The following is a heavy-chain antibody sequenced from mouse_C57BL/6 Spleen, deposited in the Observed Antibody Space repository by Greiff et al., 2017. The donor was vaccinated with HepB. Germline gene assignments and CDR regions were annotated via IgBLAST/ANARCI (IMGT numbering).Heavy chain of an antibody. D-gene: IGHD1-1*01. CDR1: GYTFTSYW. CDR2: IDPSDSYT. CDR3: AREILRYLDY. V-gene: IGHV1-59*01. Sequence: VQLQQPGAELVRPGTSVKLSCKASGYTFTSYWMHWVKQRPGQGLEWIGVIDPSDSYTNYNQKFKGKATLTVDTSSSTAYMQLSSLTSEDSAVYYCAREILRYLDYWGQGTTLTVSS. J-gene: IGHJ2*01.